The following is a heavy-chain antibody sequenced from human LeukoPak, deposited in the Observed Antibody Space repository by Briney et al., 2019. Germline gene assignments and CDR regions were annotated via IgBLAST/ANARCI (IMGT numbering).Heavy chain of an antibody. V-gene: IGHV4-61*01. D-gene: IGHD5-18*01. CDR3: ARGRGYTYGIWFDP. J-gene: IGHJ5*02. CDR2: IHYSGST. CDR1: GYSISSGYF. Sequence: SETLSLTCTVSGYSISSGYFWGWTRQPPGKGLEWIGSIHYSGSTNYNPSLKSRVTISVDTSKNQFSLKLSSVTAADTAVYYCARGRGYTYGIWFDPWGQGTLVTVSS.